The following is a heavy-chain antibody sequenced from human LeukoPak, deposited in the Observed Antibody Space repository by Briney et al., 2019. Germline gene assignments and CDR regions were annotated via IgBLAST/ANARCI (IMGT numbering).Heavy chain of an antibody. Sequence: PGRSLRLSCAASGFTFSSYAMHWVRQAPGKGLEWVAVISYDGSNKYYADSVEGRFTISRDNSKNTLYLQMNSLRAEDTAVYYCAREVATTFDYWGQGTLVTVSS. CDR3: AREVATTFDY. CDR2: ISYDGSNK. D-gene: IGHD5-12*01. CDR1: GFTFSSYA. V-gene: IGHV3-30*04. J-gene: IGHJ4*02.